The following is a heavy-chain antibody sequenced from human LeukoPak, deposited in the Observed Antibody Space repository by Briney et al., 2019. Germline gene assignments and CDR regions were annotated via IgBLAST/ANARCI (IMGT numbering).Heavy chain of an antibody. CDR2: IIPILGIA. J-gene: IGHJ4*02. CDR3: ARAGSLDPSYFDY. D-gene: IGHD3-10*01. Sequence: WASVKVSCKASGGTFSSYAISWVRQAPGQGLEWMGRIIPILGIANYAQKFQGRVTITADKSTSTAYMELSSLRSEDTAVYYCARAGSLDPSYFDYWGQGTLVTVSS. V-gene: IGHV1-69*04. CDR1: GGTFSSYA.